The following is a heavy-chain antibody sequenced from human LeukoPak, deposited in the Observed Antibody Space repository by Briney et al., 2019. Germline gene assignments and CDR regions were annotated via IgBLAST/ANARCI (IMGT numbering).Heavy chain of an antibody. Sequence: GGSLRLSCAASGFTLSSYAMSWVRQAPGKGLEWVSAISGSGGSTYYADSVKGRFTISRDNSKNTLYLQMNSLRAEDTAVYYCAKVHLAGGNYRGYYFDYWGQGTLVTVSS. CDR3: AKVHLAGGNYRGYYFDY. D-gene: IGHD1-7*01. CDR1: GFTLSSYA. CDR2: ISGSGGST. V-gene: IGHV3-23*01. J-gene: IGHJ4*02.